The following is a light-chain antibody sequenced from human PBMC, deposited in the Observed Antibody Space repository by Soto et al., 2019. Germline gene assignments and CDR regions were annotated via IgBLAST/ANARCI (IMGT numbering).Light chain of an antibody. Sequence: QSALTQPASVSGSPGQSITISCTVTSSDVGGYNYVSWYQQHPGKAPKLMIYEVSNRPSGVSNRFSGSKSGNTASLTISGLQAQDEADYNCSSFTSSSIDYVFGTGTKVTVL. CDR3: SSFTSSSIDYV. J-gene: IGLJ1*01. V-gene: IGLV2-14*01. CDR1: SSDVGGYNY. CDR2: EVS.